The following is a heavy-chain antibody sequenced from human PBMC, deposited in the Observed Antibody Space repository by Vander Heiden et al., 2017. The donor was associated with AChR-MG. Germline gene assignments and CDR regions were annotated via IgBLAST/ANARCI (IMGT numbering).Heavy chain of an antibody. CDR2: ISDSSNSM. J-gene: IGHJ5*02. V-gene: IGHV3-21*01. Sequence: EVQLVESGGGLVKPGGSLSISCAASGFTFSTYSMSWVRQAPGKGLEWVSSISDSSNSMHYADSVKGRFTISRDNAKNSLYLQMNSLRAEETAVYYCARDAWRGATNLWGQGTLVTVSS. CDR1: GFTFSTYS. CDR3: ARDAWRGATNL. D-gene: IGHD1-26*01.